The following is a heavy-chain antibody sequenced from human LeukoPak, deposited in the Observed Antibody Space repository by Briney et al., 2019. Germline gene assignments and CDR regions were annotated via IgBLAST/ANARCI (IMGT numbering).Heavy chain of an antibody. J-gene: IGHJ3*02. CDR3: ARGGGGYSYGTFDAFDI. CDR1: GYTFTSYG. D-gene: IGHD5-18*01. Sequence: ASVKVSCTASGYTFTSYGISLVRQAPGQGLEWMGWISAYNGNTNYSQKLQGRVTMTTDTSTSTDYMELRSLRSDDTGVYYCARGGGGYSYGTFDAFDIWGQGRMVTVSS. V-gene: IGHV1-18*01. CDR2: ISAYNGNT.